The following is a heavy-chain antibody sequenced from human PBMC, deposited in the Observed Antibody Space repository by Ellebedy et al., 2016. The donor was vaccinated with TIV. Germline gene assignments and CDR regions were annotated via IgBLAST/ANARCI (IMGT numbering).Heavy chain of an antibody. CDR2: IKQDGSEK. CDR1: GFTFSTYW. Sequence: GESLKISCAVSGFTFSTYWMSWVRQAPGKGLEWAANIKQDGSEKHYVDSVKGRFTISRDNAKNSLYLQMNSLRAEDTAVYFCARSRGVSYWGQGTLVTVSS. J-gene: IGHJ4*02. CDR3: ARSRGVSY. V-gene: IGHV3-7*03. D-gene: IGHD2-8*01.